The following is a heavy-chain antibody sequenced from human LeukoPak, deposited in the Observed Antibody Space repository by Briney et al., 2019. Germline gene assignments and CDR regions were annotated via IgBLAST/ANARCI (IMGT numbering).Heavy chain of an antibody. D-gene: IGHD3-22*01. V-gene: IGHV3-30*02. J-gene: IGHJ3*02. CDR3: AGPYDSSGYYHDAFDI. CDR2: IQYDGSTK. Sequence: GGSLRLSCVLSGLIFSGSGMHWVRQAPGKGLEWVTFIQYDGSTKYYTDSVKGRFIISRDNSKNTVYLQMNSLRAEDTAVYYCAGPYDSSGYYHDAFDIWGQGTMVTVSS. CDR1: GLIFSGSG.